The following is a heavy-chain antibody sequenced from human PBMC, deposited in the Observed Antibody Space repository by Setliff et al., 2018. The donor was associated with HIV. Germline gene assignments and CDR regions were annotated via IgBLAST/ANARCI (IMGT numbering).Heavy chain of an antibody. Sequence: AASVKVSCKASGISFSSYPISWVRQAPGQGLEWMGVFIPILGKVHYAQKFQGRVTITADESTSTAYMGLSSLRSEDTAVYYCARGGAVELWFRYFDFWGQGTLVTVS. CDR2: FIPILGKV. CDR3: ARGGAVELWFRYFDF. D-gene: IGHD3-16*02. CDR1: GISFSSYP. J-gene: IGHJ4*02. V-gene: IGHV1-69*10.